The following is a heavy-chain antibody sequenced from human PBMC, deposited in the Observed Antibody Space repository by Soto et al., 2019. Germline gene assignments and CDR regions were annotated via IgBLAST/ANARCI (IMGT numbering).Heavy chain of an antibody. Sequence: SETLSLTCTVSGGSISSYYWSWIRQPPGKGLEWIGYIYYSGSTNYNPSLKSRVTISVDTSKNQFSLKLSSVTAADTAVYYCARVLDYGDFETTVIDYWGQGTLVTVS. CDR3: ARVLDYGDFETTVIDY. V-gene: IGHV4-59*01. CDR2: IYYSGST. CDR1: GGSISSYY. J-gene: IGHJ4*02. D-gene: IGHD4-17*01.